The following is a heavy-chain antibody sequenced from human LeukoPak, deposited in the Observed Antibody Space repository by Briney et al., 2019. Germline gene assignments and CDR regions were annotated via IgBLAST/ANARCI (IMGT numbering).Heavy chain of an antibody. Sequence: ASVKVSCNASGYTFTSYGISWVRQAPGQGLEWMGWISAYNGNTNYAQKLQGRVTMTTDTSTSTAYMELRSLRSDDTAVYYCARNMEDILTGYYMDWGQGTLVTVSS. V-gene: IGHV1-18*01. D-gene: IGHD3-9*01. CDR1: GYTFTSYG. CDR3: ARNMEDILTGYYMD. J-gene: IGHJ4*02. CDR2: ISAYNGNT.